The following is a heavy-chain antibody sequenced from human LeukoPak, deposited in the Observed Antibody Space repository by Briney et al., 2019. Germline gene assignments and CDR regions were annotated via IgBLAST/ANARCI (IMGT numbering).Heavy chain of an antibody. V-gene: IGHV1-2*02. D-gene: IGHD5-12*01. Sequence: GASVKVSCKASGYTFTGYYMHWVRQAPGKGLEWMGWINPNSGGTNYAQKFQGRVTMTRDTSISTAYMELSRLRSDDTAVYYCAREQIVATTNFDYWGQGTLVTVSS. CDR1: GYTFTGYY. CDR3: AREQIVATTNFDY. CDR2: INPNSGGT. J-gene: IGHJ4*02.